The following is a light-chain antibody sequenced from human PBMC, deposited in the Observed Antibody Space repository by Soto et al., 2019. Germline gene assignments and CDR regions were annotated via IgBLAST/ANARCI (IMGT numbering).Light chain of an antibody. Sequence: QPVLTQSPSASASLGASFKLTCTLSSGHSSYAIAWHQQQPEKGPRYLMKLSSDGSHSKGDGIPDRFSGSSSGAERYLTISSLQSEDEADYYCQNWDTGARVVFGGGTKLTVL. CDR2: LSSDGSH. J-gene: IGLJ2*01. CDR1: SGHSSYA. V-gene: IGLV4-69*01. CDR3: QNWDTGARVV.